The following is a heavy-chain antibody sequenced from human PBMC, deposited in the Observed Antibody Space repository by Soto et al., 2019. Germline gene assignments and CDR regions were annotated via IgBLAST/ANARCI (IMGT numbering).Heavy chain of an antibody. CDR3: AVAAAPGWFDP. D-gene: IGHD6-13*01. Sequence: PSETLSLTCAVYGGSFSGYYWSWIRQPPGKGLEWIGEINHSGSTNYNPSLKSRVTISVDTSKNQFSLKLSSVTAADTAVYYCAVAAAPGWFDPWGLGTLVTVSS. J-gene: IGHJ5*02. CDR2: INHSGST. CDR1: GGSFSGYY. V-gene: IGHV4-34*01.